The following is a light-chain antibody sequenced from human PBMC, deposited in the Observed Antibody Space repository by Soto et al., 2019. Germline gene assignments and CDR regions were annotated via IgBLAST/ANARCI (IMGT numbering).Light chain of an antibody. CDR2: AAS. J-gene: IGKJ3*01. V-gene: IGKV1-27*01. Sequence: DIQMTQSPSSLSATVGDRVTITCRASQDISNYLAWHQQKPGKVPKLLIYAASTLQPGVPSRFSGSGSGTDFALTISSLQPEDVATYYCQKYNGAPPETFGPETKVYIK. CDR3: QKYNGAPPET. CDR1: QDISNY.